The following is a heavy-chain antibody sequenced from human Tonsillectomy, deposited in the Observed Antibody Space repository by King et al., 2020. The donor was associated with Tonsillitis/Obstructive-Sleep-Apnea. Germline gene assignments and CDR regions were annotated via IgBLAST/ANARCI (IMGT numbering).Heavy chain of an antibody. D-gene: IGHD5-12*01. CDR2: IYYSGST. J-gene: IGHJ5*02. Sequence: QLQESGPGLVKPSETLSLTCTVSGGSISSSNYYWGWIRQPPGKGLEWIGSIYYSGSTYYNPSLKSRVTISVDTPKNQFSLKLSSVTAADTALYYCARLPSPTIRGFDPWGQGTLVTVSS. CDR3: ARLPSPTIRGFDP. V-gene: IGHV4-39*01. CDR1: GGSISSSNYY.